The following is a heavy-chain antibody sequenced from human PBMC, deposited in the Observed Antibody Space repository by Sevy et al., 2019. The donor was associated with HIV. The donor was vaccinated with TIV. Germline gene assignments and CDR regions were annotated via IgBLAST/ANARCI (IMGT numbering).Heavy chain of an antibody. J-gene: IGHJ3*02. Sequence: GGSLRLSCAAYGFTFSSYWMSWVRQAPGKGLEWVADIKQDGSEKYYVDSVKGRFTISRDNAKNSLYLQMNSLRAEDTAVYYCARETSYYDFWSGYYNAFDIWGQGTMVTVSS. D-gene: IGHD3-3*01. CDR1: GFTFSSYW. CDR3: ARETSYYDFWSGYYNAFDI. CDR2: IKQDGSEK. V-gene: IGHV3-7*01.